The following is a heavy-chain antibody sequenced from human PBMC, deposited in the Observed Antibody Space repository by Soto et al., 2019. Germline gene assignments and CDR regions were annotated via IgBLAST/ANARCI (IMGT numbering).Heavy chain of an antibody. CDR2: MNPSNGNS. CDR3: ARRKERSGPYDLDL. D-gene: IGHD5-12*01. CDR1: GFTFITYD. V-gene: IGHV1-8*01. J-gene: IGHJ4*02. Sequence: GASVKVSCKASGFTFITYDISWVRQAGQGLEWMGWMNPSNGNSGYAQKFRGRVTMTRNTSISTAYMELSSLRSDDSAVYFCARRKERSGPYDLDLWGQGTLVTVSS.